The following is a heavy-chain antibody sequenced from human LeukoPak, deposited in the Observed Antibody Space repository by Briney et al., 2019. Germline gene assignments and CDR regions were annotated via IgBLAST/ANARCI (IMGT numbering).Heavy chain of an antibody. J-gene: IGHJ4*02. Sequence: LTCAVYGGSFSGYYWSWIRQPPGKGLEWVSGISGSGDSTYYADSVKGRFTISRDNSKNTLYLQMNSLRAEDTAVYYCVKDNPLDYWGQGTLVIVSS. CDR2: ISGSGDST. CDR3: VKDNPLDY. D-gene: IGHD1-14*01. CDR1: GGSFSGYY. V-gene: IGHV3-23*01.